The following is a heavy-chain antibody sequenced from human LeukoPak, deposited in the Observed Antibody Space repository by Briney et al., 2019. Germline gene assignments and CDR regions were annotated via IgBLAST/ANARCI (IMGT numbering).Heavy chain of an antibody. CDR3: ARRYCICGNCRYSDY. V-gene: IGHV3-72*01. CDR1: GFTLSDHY. Sequence: GGSLRLSCAASGFTLSDHYMDWVRQAPGKGLEWVGRTTNKANSYTTEYAASVKGRFTISRDDSKNSLYLQMNSLKTEDTAVYYCARRYCICGNCRYSDYWGQGTLVTVSS. CDR2: TTNKANSYTT. J-gene: IGHJ4*02. D-gene: IGHD2-15*01.